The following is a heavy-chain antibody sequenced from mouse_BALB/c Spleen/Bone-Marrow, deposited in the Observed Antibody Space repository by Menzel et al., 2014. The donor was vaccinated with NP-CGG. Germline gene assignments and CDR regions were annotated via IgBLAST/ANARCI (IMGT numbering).Heavy chain of an antibody. D-gene: IGHD2-3*01. Sequence: EVKVVESGPELVKPGASVKIPCKASGYTFTDYNMDWVKQSHGKSLEWIGDINPNNGGTIYNQKFKGKATLTVDKSSSTANMELRSLTAEDTAVYYCARGDGYYARFAYWGQGTLVTVSA. CDR2: INPNNGGT. CDR1: GYTFTDYN. CDR3: ARGDGYYARFAY. J-gene: IGHJ3*01. V-gene: IGHV1-18*01.